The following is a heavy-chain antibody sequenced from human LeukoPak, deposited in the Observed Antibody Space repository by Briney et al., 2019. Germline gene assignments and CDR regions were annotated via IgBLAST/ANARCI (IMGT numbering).Heavy chain of an antibody. V-gene: IGHV5-51*01. D-gene: IGHD2-2*01. J-gene: IGHJ5*02. Sequence: GESLKISCKGSGYSFTSYWIGWVRQMPGKGLEWMGIIYPGDSDTRYSPSFQGQVTISADKSISTAYLQWSSLKASDTAMYYCARRPRGYCSSTSFPGRLFDPLGQGTLVTVSS. CDR2: IYPGDSDT. CDR1: GYSFTSYW. CDR3: ARRPRGYCSSTSFPGRLFDP.